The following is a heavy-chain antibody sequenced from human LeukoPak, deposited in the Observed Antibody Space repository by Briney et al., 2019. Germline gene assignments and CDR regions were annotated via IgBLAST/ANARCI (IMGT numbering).Heavy chain of an antibody. D-gene: IGHD1-26*01. V-gene: IGHV4-59*01. Sequence: SETLSLTCTVSSGSITSYYWSWIRQPPGKGLEWIGYIYYSGSTNYNPSLKSRVTISVDTSKNQFSLKLSSVTAADTAVYYCARGLGLNWFDPWGQGTLVTVSS. J-gene: IGHJ5*02. CDR2: IYYSGST. CDR1: SGSITSYY. CDR3: ARGLGLNWFDP.